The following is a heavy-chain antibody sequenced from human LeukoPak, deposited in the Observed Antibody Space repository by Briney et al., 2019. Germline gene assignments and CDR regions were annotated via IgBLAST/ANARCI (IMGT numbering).Heavy chain of an antibody. V-gene: IGHV4-4*07. CDR3: VRHGYSGYAPGYGMDV. CDR2: IYTSGST. D-gene: IGHD5-12*01. CDR1: GGSISSDY. Sequence: SETLSLTCTFSGGSISSDYWSWIRQPAGKGLEWIGHIYTSGSTDYNPSLKSRVTISVDTSKNQFSLKLSSVTAADTAVYYCVRHGYSGYAPGYGMDVWGQGTTVTVSS. J-gene: IGHJ6*02.